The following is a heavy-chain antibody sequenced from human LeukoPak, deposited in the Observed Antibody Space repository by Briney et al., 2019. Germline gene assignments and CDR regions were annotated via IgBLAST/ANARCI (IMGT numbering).Heavy chain of an antibody. CDR2: VNHSGST. CDR1: GGSFSGYY. V-gene: IGHV4-34*01. Sequence: SETLSLTCAVYGGSFSGYYWSWILQPPGKGLEWTGEVNHSGSTNYNPSLKSRVTISVDTSKNQFSLKLSSVTAADTAVYYCARRLGGIVVVVAAAFDYWGQGTLVTVSS. D-gene: IGHD2-15*01. J-gene: IGHJ4*02. CDR3: ARRLGGIVVVVAAAFDY.